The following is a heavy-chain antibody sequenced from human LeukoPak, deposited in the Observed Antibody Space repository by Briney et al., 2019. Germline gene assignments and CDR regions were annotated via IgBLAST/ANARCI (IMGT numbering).Heavy chain of an antibody. CDR3: AGENNVVAAYSYYYYMDV. CDR1: GGSFSGYY. V-gene: IGHV4-34*01. CDR2: INHSGST. J-gene: IGHJ6*03. Sequence: PSETLSLTCAVYGGSFSGYYWSWIRQPPGEGLEWIGEINHSGSTNYNPSLKSRVTISVDTSKNQFSLKLLSVTAADTAVYYCAGENNVVAAYSYYYYMDVWGKGTTVTISS. D-gene: IGHD2-15*01.